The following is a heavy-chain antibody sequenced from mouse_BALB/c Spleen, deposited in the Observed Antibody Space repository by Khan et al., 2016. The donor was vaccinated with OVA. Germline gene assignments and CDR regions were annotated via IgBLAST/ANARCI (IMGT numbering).Heavy chain of an antibody. J-gene: IGHJ1*01. CDR2: FYPGRGIT. V-gene: IGHV1-55*01. CDR1: GYTFTSYW. D-gene: IGHD3-1*01. CDR3: SRSPYSDWYFDV. Sequence: QVQLQQSGAELVKPGASVKMSCKASGYTFTSYWINWVKQRPGQGLEWIGDFYPGRGITNYNEKFKSKATLTLDTSSSTAYMQLSSLTSEDSAVYFCSRSPYSDWYFDVWGAGTSLTVSS.